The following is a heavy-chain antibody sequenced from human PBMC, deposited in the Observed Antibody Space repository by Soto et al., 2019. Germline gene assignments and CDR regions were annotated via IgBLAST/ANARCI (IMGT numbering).Heavy chain of an antibody. V-gene: IGHV1-18*01. CDR1: GYTFSMSG. J-gene: IGHJ6*02. CDR2: ISGYNGKT. CDR3: AREGPRPYYYYGMDV. Sequence: QVQLVQSGAEVKKPGASVKVSCKSSGYTFSMSGISWVRQAPAQGLEWMGWISGYNGKTNYEQKFQDRVTMTTDTSTNMAYMELRILRSDDTAVYYCAREGPRPYYYYGMDVWGHGTTVTVSS.